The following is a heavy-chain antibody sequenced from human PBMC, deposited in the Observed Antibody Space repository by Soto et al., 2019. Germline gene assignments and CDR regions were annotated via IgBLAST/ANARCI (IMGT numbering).Heavy chain of an antibody. D-gene: IGHD6-6*01. CDR1: GFTFSRYA. J-gene: IGHJ4*02. CDR3: AKDVDRSSSRGYFDY. Sequence: PGGSLRLSCGASGFTFSRYAMSWVRQAPGKGLECVSVVSGSGDSTDYADSVKGRFTVSRDNSKNTLYLQMNSLRAEDTAVYYCAKDVDRSSSRGYFDYWGQGTLVTVSS. V-gene: IGHV3-23*01. CDR2: VSGSGDST.